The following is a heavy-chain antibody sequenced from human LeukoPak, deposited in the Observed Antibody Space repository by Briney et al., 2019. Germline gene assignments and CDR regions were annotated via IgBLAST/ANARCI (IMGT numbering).Heavy chain of an antibody. CDR2: INHSGST. J-gene: IGHJ4*02. Sequence: SETLSLTCAVYGGSFSGYYWSWIRQPPGKGLEWIGEINHSGSTNYNPSLKSRVTISVDTSKNQFSLKLSSVTAADTAVYYCARGMCSGGGCSPGYDFGYWGQVTLVTVAT. CDR1: GGSFSGYY. D-gene: IGHD2-15*01. V-gene: IGHV4-34*01. CDR3: ARGMCSGGGCSPGYDFGY.